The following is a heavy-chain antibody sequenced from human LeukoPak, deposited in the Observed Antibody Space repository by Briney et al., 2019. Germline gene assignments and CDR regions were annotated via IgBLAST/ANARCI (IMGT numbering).Heavy chain of an antibody. CDR2: INHSGST. D-gene: IGHD5-18*01. V-gene: IGHV4-34*01. J-gene: IGHJ5*02. CDR1: GGSFSGYY. Sequence: PSETLSLTCAVYGGSFSGYYWSWIRQPPGKGLEWIGEINHSGSTNYNPSLKSRVTISVDTSKNQFSLKLSSVTAADAAVYYCARGLVIQLGGRRFDPWGQGTLVTVSS. CDR3: ARGLVIQLGGRRFDP.